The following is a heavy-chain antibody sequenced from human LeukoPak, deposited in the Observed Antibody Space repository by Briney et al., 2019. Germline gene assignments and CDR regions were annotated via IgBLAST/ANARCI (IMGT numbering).Heavy chain of an antibody. J-gene: IGHJ4*02. CDR2: INRSGST. Sequence: PSETLSLTCAVYGGSFSGYYWSWIRQPPGKGLEWIGEINRSGSTNYNPSLKSRVTILVDTSKNQFSLKLSSVTAADTAVYYCARSGWSPTPDYWGQGTLVTVSS. CDR1: GGSFSGYY. V-gene: IGHV4-34*01. D-gene: IGHD3-10*01. CDR3: ARSGWSPTPDY.